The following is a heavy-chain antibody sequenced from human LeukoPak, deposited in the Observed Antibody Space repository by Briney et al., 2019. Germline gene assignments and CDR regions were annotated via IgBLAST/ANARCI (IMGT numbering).Heavy chain of an antibody. J-gene: IGHJ4*02. CDR1: GGSISSYY. V-gene: IGHV4-59*01. D-gene: IGHD6-13*01. CDR2: IYYSGST. CDR3: ARGVMTGYSSSWHFDY. Sequence: SETLSLTCTVSGGSISSYYWSWIRQPPGKGLEWIGYIYYSGSTNYNPSLKSRVTISVDTSKNQFSLKLSSVTAADAAVYYCARGVMTGYSSSWHFDYWGQGTLVTVSS.